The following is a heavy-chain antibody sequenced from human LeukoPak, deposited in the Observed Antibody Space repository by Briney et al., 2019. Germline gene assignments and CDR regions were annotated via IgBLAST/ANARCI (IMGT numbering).Heavy chain of an antibody. CDR1: GFTFSSYA. CDR3: ARDRSYRGSYLSY. J-gene: IGHJ4*02. V-gene: IGHV3-30*04. CDR2: ISYDGSNK. Sequence: GGSLRLSCAASGFTFSSYAMHWVRQAPGKGLEWVAVISYDGSNKYYADSVKGRFTISRDNSKNTLYLQMNSLRAEDTAVYYCARDRSYRGSYLSYWGQGTLVTVSS. D-gene: IGHD1-26*01.